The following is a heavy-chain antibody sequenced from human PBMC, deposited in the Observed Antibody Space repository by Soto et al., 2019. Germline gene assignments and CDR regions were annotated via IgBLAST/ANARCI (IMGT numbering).Heavy chain of an antibody. D-gene: IGHD2-15*01. V-gene: IGHV6-1*01. CDR2: TYYRSKWYN. CDR1: GDSVSSNSAA. CDR3: ARGALDCSGVSCLSQNWFDP. J-gene: IGHJ5*02. Sequence: SQTLSLTCAISGDSVSSNSAAWNWIRQSPSRGLEWLGRTYYRSKWYNDYAVSVKSRITINPDTSKNQFSLQLNSVTPEDTAVYYCARGALDCSGVSCLSQNWFDPWGQGTLVTVSS.